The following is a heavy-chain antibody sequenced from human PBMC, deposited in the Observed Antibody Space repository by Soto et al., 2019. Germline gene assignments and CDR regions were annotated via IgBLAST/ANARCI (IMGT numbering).Heavy chain of an antibody. J-gene: IGHJ4*02. V-gene: IGHV1-18*01. CDR1: GYTFTSYG. Sequence: QVQLVQSGAEVKKPGVSVKVSCKASGYTFTSYGISWVRQAPGQGLERMGWISAYHGDTTYAQKRQGRVTMTKSTSTSTVYMELRSLRSDDTAVDFCASVKDLDSSGYYYFDYWGKRSLVTVSS. CDR3: ASVKDLDSSGYYYFDY. D-gene: IGHD3-22*01. CDR2: ISAYHGDT.